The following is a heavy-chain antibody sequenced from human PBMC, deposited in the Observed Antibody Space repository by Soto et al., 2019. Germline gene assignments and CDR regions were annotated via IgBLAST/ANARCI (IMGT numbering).Heavy chain of an antibody. V-gene: IGHV4-4*02. Sequence: QVQLQESGPGLVVPSGTLSLNCAVFGGYITSRDWGSWVRQPPGGGLEWIGEVHHSGTTNYNPSLKSRLTMSIDASKNQFSLKLTSVTAADTAVYYCARRYHGDYGEFLGDNWGQATLVTVSS. D-gene: IGHD4-17*01. J-gene: IGHJ1*01. CDR2: VHHSGTT. CDR1: GGYITSRDW. CDR3: ARRYHGDYGEFLGDN.